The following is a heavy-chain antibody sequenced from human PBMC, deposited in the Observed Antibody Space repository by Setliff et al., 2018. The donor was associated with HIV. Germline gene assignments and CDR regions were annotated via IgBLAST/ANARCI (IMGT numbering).Heavy chain of an antibody. J-gene: IGHJ4*02. CDR1: GGSISNFY. Sequence: SETLSLTCSVSGGSISNFYWSWIRQPPGKGLEWVGHIYSTGDTNYNPSLKSRVTLSADTSMNQFSLKLSSVTAADTAVYYCARRHNDYSLYYFDSWGQGTLVTVSS. CDR2: IYSTGDT. CDR3: ARRHNDYSLYYFDS. V-gene: IGHV4-4*09. D-gene: IGHD5-12*01.